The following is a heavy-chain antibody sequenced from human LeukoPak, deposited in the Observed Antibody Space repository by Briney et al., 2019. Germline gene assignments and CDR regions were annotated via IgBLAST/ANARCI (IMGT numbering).Heavy chain of an antibody. Sequence: ASVKVSCKASGYTFTSYYMHWVRQAPGQWLEWMGIINPSGGSTSYAQKFQGRVTMTRDTSTSTAYMELRSLRSDDTAVYYCARDRGYSSSWYAPWGQGTLVTVSS. CDR2: INPSGGST. CDR3: ARDRGYSSSWYAP. J-gene: IGHJ5*02. V-gene: IGHV1-46*01. D-gene: IGHD6-13*01. CDR1: GYTFTSYY.